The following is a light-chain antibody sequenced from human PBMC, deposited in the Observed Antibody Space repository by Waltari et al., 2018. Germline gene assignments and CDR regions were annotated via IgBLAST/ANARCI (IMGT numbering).Light chain of an antibody. CDR2: WAS. CDR3: QQYYSVPYT. Sequence: DIVMTQSPDSLALSLGERATINCDSSQSLLYSSNNKDHLAWFQQKPGQPPNLLISWASTRESGVPDRFSGSGSGTDFTLTISSLQAEDVALYFCQQYYSVPYTFGQGTKLEIK. J-gene: IGKJ2*01. CDR1: QSLLYSSNNKDH. V-gene: IGKV4-1*01.